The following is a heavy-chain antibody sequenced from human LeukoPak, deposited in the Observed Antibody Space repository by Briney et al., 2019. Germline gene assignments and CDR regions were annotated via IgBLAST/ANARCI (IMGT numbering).Heavy chain of an antibody. CDR1: GFNVRTNY. J-gene: IGHJ4*02. Sequence: GGSLRLSCAVSGFNVRTNYMSWVRQAPGKGLEWVSVIFRDGSTYYGDSVRGRFSISRDNSKNMVFLQMNNLRAEDTAVYFCARDFFDFWGGSWVWGQGTLVAVSS. CDR2: IFRDGST. D-gene: IGHD3-3*01. CDR3: ARDFFDFWGGSWV. V-gene: IGHV3-53*01.